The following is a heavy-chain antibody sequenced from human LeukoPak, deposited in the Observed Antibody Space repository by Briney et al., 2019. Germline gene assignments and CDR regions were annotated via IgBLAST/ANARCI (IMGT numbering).Heavy chain of an antibody. CDR1: GFTLDDYG. V-gene: IGHV3-20*04. CDR2: INWNGGRT. D-gene: IGHD3-10*01. J-gene: IGHJ4*02. CDR3: ARGYGSGSYLY. Sequence: GGSLRLSCAASGFTLDDYGMSWVRQAPGKGLEWVSGINWNGGRTGYADSVKGRFTISRDNAKNSLYLQMNSLRAEDTALYYCARGYGSGSYLYWGQGTLVSVSS.